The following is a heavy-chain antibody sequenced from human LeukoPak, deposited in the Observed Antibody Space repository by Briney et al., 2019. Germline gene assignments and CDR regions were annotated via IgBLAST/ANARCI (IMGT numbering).Heavy chain of an antibody. V-gene: IGHV4-59*01. Sequence: SEALSLTCTVSGGSISSYYWSWIRQPPGKGLEWIGYIYYSGSTNYNPSLKSRVTISVDTSKNQFSLKLSSVTAADTAVCYCARDQGVAGIDYWGQGTLVTVSS. CDR2: IYYSGST. J-gene: IGHJ4*02. CDR1: GGSISSYY. D-gene: IGHD6-19*01. CDR3: ARDQGVAGIDY.